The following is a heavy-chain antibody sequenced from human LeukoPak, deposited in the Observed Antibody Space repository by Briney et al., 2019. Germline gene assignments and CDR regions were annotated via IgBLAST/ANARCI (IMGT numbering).Heavy chain of an antibody. CDR1: GGSFSGYY. CDR2: INHSGST. Sequence: SETLSLTCAVYGGSFSGYYWSWIRQPPGKGLEWIGEINHSGSTNYNPSLKSRVTISVDTSKNQFSLKLSSVTAADTAVYYCARGPFLVVRGVLYYFDYWGQGTLVTVSS. CDR3: ARGPFLVVRGVLYYFDY. J-gene: IGHJ4*02. V-gene: IGHV4-34*01. D-gene: IGHD3-10*01.